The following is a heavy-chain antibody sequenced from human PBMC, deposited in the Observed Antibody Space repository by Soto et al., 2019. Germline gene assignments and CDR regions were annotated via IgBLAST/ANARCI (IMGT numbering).Heavy chain of an antibody. J-gene: IGHJ5*02. Sequence: QVQLVQSGAEVKKPGSSVKVSCKASGGTFSSYAINWVRQAPGQGLEWMGGIIPTFGTPNYAQKFQGRVTITADESTSTAYMELSSLRSEDTAVYYCARPSVYYDFWSGYPTFDPWGQGTLVTVSS. V-gene: IGHV1-69*01. CDR1: GGTFSSYA. D-gene: IGHD3-3*01. CDR3: ARPSVYYDFWSGYPTFDP. CDR2: IIPTFGTP.